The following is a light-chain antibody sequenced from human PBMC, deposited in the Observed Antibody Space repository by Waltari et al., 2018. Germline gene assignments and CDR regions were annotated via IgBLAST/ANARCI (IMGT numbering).Light chain of an antibody. V-gene: IGKV3-15*01. CDR2: GAS. CDR3: QQYDNWPPLT. J-gene: IGKJ4*01. Sequence: EIVMTQSPATLSVSPGEGATLSCRASQTVSNNLAWYQQKPGQAPRLLIYGASTRATGIPARFSGSGSGTNFTLTISSLQSEDFAVYYCQQYDNWPPLTFGGGTKVEIK. CDR1: QTVSNN.